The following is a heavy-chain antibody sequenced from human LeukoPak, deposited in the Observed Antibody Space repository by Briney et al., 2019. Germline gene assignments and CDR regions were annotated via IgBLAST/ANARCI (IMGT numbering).Heavy chain of an antibody. J-gene: IGHJ6*02. V-gene: IGHV4-34*01. CDR2: INHSGST. CDR1: GGSFSDYY. D-gene: IGHD3-16*02. CDR3: ARDQVVMITFGGVIEQRYYGMDV. Sequence: SETLSLTCAVYGGSFSDYYWSWLRQPPGKGLVWIGEINHSGSTNYNPSLKSRVTISVDTSKNQFSLKLSSVTAADTAVYYCARDQVVMITFGGVIEQRYYGMDVWGQGTTDTVSS.